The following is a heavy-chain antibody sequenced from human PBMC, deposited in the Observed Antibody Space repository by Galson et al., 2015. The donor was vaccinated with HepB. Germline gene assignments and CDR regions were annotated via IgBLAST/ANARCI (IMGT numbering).Heavy chain of an antibody. CDR3: ARKLPDSASFDY. D-gene: IGHD4-23*01. CDR2: ISGSGGST. Sequence: SLRLSCAASGFTFSSYAMSWVRQAPGKGLEWVSGISGSGGSTYYADSVKGRFTISRDNSKNTLDLQMKSLRAEDTAVYYCARKLPDSASFDYWGQGTLVTVPS. V-gene: IGHV3-23*01. CDR1: GFTFSSYA. J-gene: IGHJ4*02.